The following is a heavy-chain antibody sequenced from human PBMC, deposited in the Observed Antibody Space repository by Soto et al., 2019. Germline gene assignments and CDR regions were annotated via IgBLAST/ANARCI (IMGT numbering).Heavy chain of an antibody. D-gene: IGHD2-15*01. V-gene: IGHV3-48*03. CDR2: ISSSGSTI. J-gene: IGHJ5*02. Sequence: ESGGGLVQPGGSLRLSCAASGSTFSSYEMNWVRQAPGKGLEWVSYISSSGSTIYYADSVKGRFTISRDNAKNSLYLQMNSLRAEDTAVYYCARGFFGGGGSCYSCEYNWFDPWGQGTLVTVSS. CDR1: GSTFSSYE. CDR3: ARGFFGGGGSCYSCEYNWFDP.